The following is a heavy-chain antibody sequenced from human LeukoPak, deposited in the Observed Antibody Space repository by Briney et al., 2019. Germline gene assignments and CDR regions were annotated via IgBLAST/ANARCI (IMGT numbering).Heavy chain of an antibody. CDR1: GYTFTGYY. D-gene: IGHD1-1*01. Sequence: GASVKVSCKASGYTFTGYYMHWVRQAPGQGLEWMGWINPNSGGTNYAQKFQGRVTMTRDTSISTAYMELSRLRSDDTAVYYCARDPGGNDHDWYFDLWGRGALVTVSS. CDR2: INPNSGGT. V-gene: IGHV1-2*02. J-gene: IGHJ2*01. CDR3: ARDPGGNDHDWYFDL.